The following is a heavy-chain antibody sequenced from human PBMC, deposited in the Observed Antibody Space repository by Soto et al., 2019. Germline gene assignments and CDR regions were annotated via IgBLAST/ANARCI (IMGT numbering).Heavy chain of an antibody. J-gene: IGHJ6*02. D-gene: IGHD2-2*01. Sequence: QVQLQQWGAGLLKPSETLSLTCAVNGASLSGYYWTWIRQPPGKGLEWIGEVSRSGTTNYNPSLKSRVSVSVDTSKNQFSLRLSSVTAADTAVYYCARGGRIPAANQYYDSYGMDVWGQGTTVTVSS. CDR1: GASLSGYY. V-gene: IGHV4-34*01. CDR3: ARGGRIPAANQYYDSYGMDV. CDR2: VSRSGTT.